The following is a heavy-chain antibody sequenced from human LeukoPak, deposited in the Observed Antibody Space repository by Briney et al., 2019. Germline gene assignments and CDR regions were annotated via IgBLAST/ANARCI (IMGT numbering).Heavy chain of an antibody. CDR1: GFTFSTYS. CDR3: ARGVGGKWELLGPVDY. J-gene: IGHJ4*02. CDR2: ISSSSSYI. Sequence: GGSLRLSRAASGFTFSTYSMTWVRQAPGKGLEWVSSISSSSSYIYYADSVKGRFTISRDNAKKSLYLQMNSLRAEDTAVYYCARGVGGKWELLGPVDYWGQGTLVTVSS. D-gene: IGHD1-26*01. V-gene: IGHV3-21*01.